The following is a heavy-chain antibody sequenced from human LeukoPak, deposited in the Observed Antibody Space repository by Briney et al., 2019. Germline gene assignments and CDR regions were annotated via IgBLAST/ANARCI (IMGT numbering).Heavy chain of an antibody. CDR3: ARQGVVRGVTDYYMDV. CDR1: GYTFTNYW. V-gene: IGHV5-51*01. J-gene: IGHJ6*03. CDR2: VYPGDSDT. Sequence: GESLKISCKGFGYTFTNYWIVWVRQMPGKGLEWMGIVYPGDSDTRYSPSFQGQVTVSADKSISTAYLQWSSLKASDTAMYYCARQGVVRGVTDYYMDVWGKGTTVTVSS. D-gene: IGHD3-10*01.